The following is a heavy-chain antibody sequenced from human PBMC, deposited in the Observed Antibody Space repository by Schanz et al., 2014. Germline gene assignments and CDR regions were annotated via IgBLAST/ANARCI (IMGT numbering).Heavy chain of an antibody. J-gene: IGHJ6*02. D-gene: IGHD3-9*01. CDR1: GGTFSSST. V-gene: IGHV1-69*08. Sequence: QVQLVQSGAEVKKPGSSVKVSCKASGGTFSSSTLTWVRQAPGQWLEWMGRIIPILDKTNYAQKFQGRVTMTADKSTSTVYMEVSGLRSEDTAVYYCAKVDRTRYYAMDVWGQGTTVTVSS. CDR2: IIPILDKT. CDR3: AKVDRTRYYAMDV.